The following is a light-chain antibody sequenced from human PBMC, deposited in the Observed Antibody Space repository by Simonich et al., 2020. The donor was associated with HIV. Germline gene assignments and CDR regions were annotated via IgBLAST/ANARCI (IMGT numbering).Light chain of an antibody. CDR1: SSDIGGYNY. V-gene: IGLV2-14*01. J-gene: IGLJ3*02. CDR2: AVS. Sequence: QSALTQPASVSGSPGQSITISCTGTSSDIGGYNYVSWYQQHPGKAPKLMIYAVSKRPSWVSNRFSGSKSGNTASLTISGLQAEDEADYYCSSYTSSTTEVFGGGTKLTVL. CDR3: SSYTSSTTEV.